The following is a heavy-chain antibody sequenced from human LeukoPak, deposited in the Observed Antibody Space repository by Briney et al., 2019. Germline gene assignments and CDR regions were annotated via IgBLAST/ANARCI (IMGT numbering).Heavy chain of an antibody. Sequence: GGSLRLSCAASGFSFDNYATSWVRQAPGKGLEWVSVIYSGGSTYYADSVKGRFTISRDNSKNTLYLQMNSLRAEDTAVYYCARDRAEHNWTYHTLFDYWGQGTPVTVSS. J-gene: IGHJ4*02. D-gene: IGHD1-7*01. CDR3: ARDRAEHNWTYHTLFDY. CDR1: GFSFDNYA. CDR2: IYSGGST. V-gene: IGHV3-53*01.